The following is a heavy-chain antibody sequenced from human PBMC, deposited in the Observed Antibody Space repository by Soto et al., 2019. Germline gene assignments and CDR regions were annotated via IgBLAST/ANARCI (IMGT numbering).Heavy chain of an antibody. Sequence: QITLKESGPTLVKPTQTLTLTCTFSAFSLSTSGVGVGWIRQPPGKALAWLTFIYWGDDKRYSPSLKSRLTIAKDTSKTQAVVTMANMDPVDTASYYCARLVAAGIASYFDSWGQGTLVTVSS. CDR3: ARLVAAGIASYFDS. D-gene: IGHD1-1*01. CDR2: IYWGDDK. CDR1: AFSLSTSGVG. J-gene: IGHJ4*02. V-gene: IGHV2-5*02.